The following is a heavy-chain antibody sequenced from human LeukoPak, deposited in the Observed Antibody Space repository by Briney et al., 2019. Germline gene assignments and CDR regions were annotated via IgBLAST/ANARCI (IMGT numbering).Heavy chain of an antibody. CDR2: INPDGNKK. Sequence: GGSLRLSCAVSGLTFSSSWMDWVRQAPGKGLEWVASINPDGNKKYSADSVKGRFTVSRDNAENSLYLQMNSLRVEDTAFYYCARDLAYSRLDYWGQGMLVTVSS. J-gene: IGHJ4*02. CDR1: GLTFSSSW. V-gene: IGHV3-7*01. CDR3: ARDLAYSRLDY. D-gene: IGHD5-18*01.